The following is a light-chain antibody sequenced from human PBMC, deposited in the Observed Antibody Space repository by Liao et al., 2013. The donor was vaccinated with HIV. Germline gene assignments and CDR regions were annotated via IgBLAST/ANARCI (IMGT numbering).Light chain of an antibody. V-gene: IGLV3-1*01. Sequence: SYELTQPPSVSVSPGQTASITCFGDKLGDKYACWYQQKPGQSPVLVIYQDSKRPSGIPERFSGSNSGNTATLTISGTQSMDEADYYCQAWDSSTAYVVFGGGTNLTVL. J-gene: IGLJ2*01. CDR1: KLGDKY. CDR2: QDS. CDR3: QAWDSSTAYVV.